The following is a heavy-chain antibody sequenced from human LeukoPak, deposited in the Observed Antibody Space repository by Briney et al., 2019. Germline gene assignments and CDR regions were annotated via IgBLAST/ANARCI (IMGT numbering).Heavy chain of an antibody. CDR3: ARDWDPVAGNDAFDI. Sequence: QAGGSLGLSCAASGFTFSSYGMHWVRQAPGKGLEWVAVIWYDGSNKYYADSVKGRFTISRDNSKNTLYLQMNSLRAEDTAVYYCARDWDPVAGNDAFDIWGQGTMVTVSS. J-gene: IGHJ3*02. CDR2: IWYDGSNK. D-gene: IGHD6-19*01. V-gene: IGHV3-33*01. CDR1: GFTFSSYG.